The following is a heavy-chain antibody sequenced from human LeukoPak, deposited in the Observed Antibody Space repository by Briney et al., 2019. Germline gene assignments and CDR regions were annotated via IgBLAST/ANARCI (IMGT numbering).Heavy chain of an antibody. CDR1: GFTFSSYG. V-gene: IGHV3-30*02. Sequence: GGSLRLSCAASGFTFSSYGMHWVRQAPGKGLEWVAFIRYDGSNKYYADSVKGRFTISRDNSKNTLYLQMNSLRAEDTAVYYCAGAWFAGLYYFDYWGQGTLVTVSS. CDR2: IRYDGSNK. J-gene: IGHJ4*02. CDR3: AGAWFAGLYYFDY. D-gene: IGHD3-10*01.